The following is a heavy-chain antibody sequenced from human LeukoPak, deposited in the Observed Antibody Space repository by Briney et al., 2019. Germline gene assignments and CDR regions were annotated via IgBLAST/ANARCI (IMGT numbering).Heavy chain of an antibody. CDR2: IYYSGST. Sequence: SETLSLTCTVSGGSISSGGYYWSWIRQHPGKGLEWIGYIYYSGSTYYNPSLKSRVTISVDTSKNQFSLKLSSVTAADTAVYYCARGGMVRGVIGANWFDPWGQGTLVTVCS. CDR3: ARGGMVRGVIGANWFDP. V-gene: IGHV4-31*03. D-gene: IGHD3-10*01. CDR1: GGSISSGGYY. J-gene: IGHJ5*02.